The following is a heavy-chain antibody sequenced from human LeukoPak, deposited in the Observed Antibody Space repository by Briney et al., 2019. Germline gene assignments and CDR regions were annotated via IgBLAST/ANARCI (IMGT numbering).Heavy chain of an antibody. CDR2: ISGSGGST. CDR3: AKDLWVGYSSGWSSVAFDY. V-gene: IGHV3-23*01. CDR1: GFTFSSYA. Sequence: GGSLRLSCAASGFTFSSYAMSWVRQAPGKGLEWVSGISGSGGSTYYADSVKGRFTISRDNSKNTLYLQMNSLRAEDTAVYYCAKDLWVGYSSGWSSVAFDYWGQGTLVTVSS. D-gene: IGHD6-19*01. J-gene: IGHJ4*02.